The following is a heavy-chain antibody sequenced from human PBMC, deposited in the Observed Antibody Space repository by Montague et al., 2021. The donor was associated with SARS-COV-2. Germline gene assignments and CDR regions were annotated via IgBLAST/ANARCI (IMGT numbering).Heavy chain of an antibody. CDR1: GVSITSTNW. CDR3: AGRVLTVPADY. D-gene: IGHD1-26*01. Sequence: SETLSLTCAVSGVSITSTNWGSLVRQPPGKGLEWIGEISYGGTATYTPPLKSRATISMDTSRNLFSLKLSSVTAADTAIYYCAGRVLTVPADYWGQGTLVTVS. J-gene: IGHJ4*02. CDR2: ISYGGTA. V-gene: IGHV4-4*02.